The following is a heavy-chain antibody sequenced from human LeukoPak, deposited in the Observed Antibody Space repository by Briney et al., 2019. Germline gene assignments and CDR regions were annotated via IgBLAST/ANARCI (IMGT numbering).Heavy chain of an antibody. V-gene: IGHV1-69*04. CDR1: GGTVSSYA. CDR3: ARDPSIAAAVGVRYWVY. J-gene: IGHJ4*02. CDR2: IIPILGIT. Sequence: GASVKVSCKASGGTVSSYAISWVRQAPGQGLEWMGRIIPILGITNYAQKFQGRVTITADKSTSTAYMELSSLRSDDTAVYYCARDPSIAAAVGVRYWVYWGQGTLVTVSS. D-gene: IGHD6-13*01.